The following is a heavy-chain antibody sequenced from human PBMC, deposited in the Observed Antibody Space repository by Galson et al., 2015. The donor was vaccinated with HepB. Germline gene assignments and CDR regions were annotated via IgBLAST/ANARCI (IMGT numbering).Heavy chain of an antibody. Sequence: SVKVSCKASGGTFSSYTISWVRQAPGQGLEWMGRIIPILGIANYAQKFQGRVTITADKSTSTAYMELSSLRSEDTAVYYCARVIWNDVSRWGDPYYYYGMDVWGQGTTVTVSS. V-gene: IGHV1-69*02. D-gene: IGHD1-1*01. CDR2: IIPILGIA. J-gene: IGHJ6*02. CDR3: ARVIWNDVSRWGDPYYYYGMDV. CDR1: GGTFSSYT.